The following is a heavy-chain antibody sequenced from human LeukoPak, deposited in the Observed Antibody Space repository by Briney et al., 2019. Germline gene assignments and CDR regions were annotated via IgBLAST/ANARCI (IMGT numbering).Heavy chain of an antibody. CDR2: INAGNGNT. Sequence: ASVKVSCKASGYTFTSYAMHWVRQAPGQRLEWMGWINAGNGNTKYSQKFQGRVTITRDTSASTAYMELSGLRSEDTAVYYCARSYYYDSSGYPGYYYYGMNVWGQGTTVTVSS. V-gene: IGHV1-3*01. CDR1: GYTFTSYA. J-gene: IGHJ6*02. CDR3: ARSYYYDSSGYPGYYYYGMNV. D-gene: IGHD3-22*01.